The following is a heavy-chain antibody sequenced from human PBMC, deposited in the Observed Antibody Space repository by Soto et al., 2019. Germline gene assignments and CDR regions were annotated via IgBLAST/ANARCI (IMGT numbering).Heavy chain of an antibody. CDR3: ARQASTIFGVVKDYYYYYGMDV. Sequence: GECMKISCKGSGYSVTSYWIGWVRQMPGKGLEWMGIIYPGDSDTRYSPSFQGQVTISADKSISTAYLQWSSLKVSDTAMYYCARQASTIFGVVKDYYYYYGMDVWGQGTTVTVSS. CDR1: GYSVTSYW. J-gene: IGHJ6*02. D-gene: IGHD3-3*01. V-gene: IGHV5-51*01. CDR2: IYPGDSDT.